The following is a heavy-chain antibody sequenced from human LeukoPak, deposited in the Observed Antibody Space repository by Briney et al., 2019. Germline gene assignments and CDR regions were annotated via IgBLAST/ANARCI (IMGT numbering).Heavy chain of an antibody. CDR2: IYPDDSDT. CDR1: GYSFTSYW. J-gene: IGHJ6*03. D-gene: IGHD2-8*01. CDR3: ARHGHCTNGVCYSNYYYYMDV. V-gene: IGHV5-51*01. Sequence: NPGESLKISCKGSGYSFTSYWIGWVPQMSGKGLEWMGIIYPDDSDTRYSPSFEGQVIISVDKSISTAYLQWSSLKASDTATYYCARHGHCTNGVCYSNYYYYMDVWGKGTTVTVSS.